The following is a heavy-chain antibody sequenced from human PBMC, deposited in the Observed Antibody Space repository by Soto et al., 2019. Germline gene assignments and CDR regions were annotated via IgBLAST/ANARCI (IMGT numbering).Heavy chain of an antibody. CDR2: ISKTGTTT. Sequence: GGSLRLSCVASGFTFSSYGMNWVRQGPGKGLEWLSSISKTGTTTYYADSVKGRFTISRDNAKNSLYLQMNSLRDEDMAVYYCARDPHYFYDSTGYYDYWGQGTLVTVSS. CDR3: ARDPHYFYDSTGYYDY. CDR1: GFTFSSYG. V-gene: IGHV3-48*02. D-gene: IGHD3-22*01. J-gene: IGHJ4*02.